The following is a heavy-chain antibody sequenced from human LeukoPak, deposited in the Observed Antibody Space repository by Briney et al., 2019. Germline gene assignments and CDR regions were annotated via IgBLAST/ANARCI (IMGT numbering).Heavy chain of an antibody. CDR1: GFTFSSYS. D-gene: IGHD6-13*01. CDR3: ARDHAGGSSWYYYYMDV. V-gene: IGHV3-48*01. Sequence: GGSLRLSCAASGFTFSSYSMNWVRQAPGKGLEWVSYISSSSSTIYYADSVKGRFTISRDNAKNSLYLQMNSLRAEDTAVYYCARDHAGGSSWYYYYMDVWGKGTTVTVSS. CDR2: ISSSSSTI. J-gene: IGHJ6*03.